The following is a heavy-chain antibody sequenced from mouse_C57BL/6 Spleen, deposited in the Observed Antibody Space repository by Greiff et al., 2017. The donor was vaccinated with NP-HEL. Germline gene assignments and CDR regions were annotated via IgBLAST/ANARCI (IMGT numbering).Heavy chain of an antibody. CDR3: ARENYGRSGMDD. J-gene: IGHJ4*01. V-gene: IGHV7-1*01. CDR1: GFTFSDFY. Sequence: EVNVVESGGGLVQSGRSLRLSCATSGFTFSDFYMEWVRQAPGKGLEWIAASRNKANDYTTEYSASVKGRFIVSRDNSQSILYLQMNALRAEETAIYYCARENYGRSGMDDWGQGTSVTV. D-gene: IGHD1-1*01. CDR2: SRNKANDYTT.